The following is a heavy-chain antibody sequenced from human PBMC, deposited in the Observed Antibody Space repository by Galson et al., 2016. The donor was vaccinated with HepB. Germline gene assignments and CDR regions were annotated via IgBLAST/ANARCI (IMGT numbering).Heavy chain of an antibody. CDR3: ARESLTMVRGAPLYGMDV. Sequence: SVKVSCKASGYTFTSYGITWVRQAPGQGLEWMGWINPNSGGTNYAQKFQGWVTVTRDTSISTAYMEVSRLSSDDTAVYYCARESLTMVRGAPLYGMDVWGQGTTITVSS. CDR1: GYTFTSYG. J-gene: IGHJ6*02. V-gene: IGHV1-2*04. D-gene: IGHD3-10*01. CDR2: INPNSGGT.